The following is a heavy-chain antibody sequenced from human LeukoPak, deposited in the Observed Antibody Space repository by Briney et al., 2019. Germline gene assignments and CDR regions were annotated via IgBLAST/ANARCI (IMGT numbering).Heavy chain of an antibody. CDR3: ARGISGY. D-gene: IGHD3-3*02. Sequence: TSETLSLTCAVYGGSFSGYYLSWIRQPPGKGLEWIGEINHSGSTNYNPSLKSRVTISVDTSKNQFSLKLSSVTAADTSVYYCARGISGYWGQGTLVTVSS. J-gene: IGHJ4*02. CDR2: INHSGST. CDR1: GGSFSGYY. V-gene: IGHV4-34*01.